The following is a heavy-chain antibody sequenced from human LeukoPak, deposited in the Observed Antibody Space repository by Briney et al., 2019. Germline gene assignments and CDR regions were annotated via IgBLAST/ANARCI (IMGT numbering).Heavy chain of an antibody. V-gene: IGHV1-58*02. J-gene: IGHJ4*02. D-gene: IGHD2-21*02. CDR3: AAGGGDTKRSDFDY. CDR2: IVVGSGNA. Sequence: SVKVSCKASGFTFTSSAMQWVRQARGQRLEWIGWIVVGSGNANYAQKFQERVTITRDMSTSTAYMELSSLRSEDTAVYYCAAGGGDTKRSDFDYWGQGTLVTVSS. CDR1: GFTFTSSA.